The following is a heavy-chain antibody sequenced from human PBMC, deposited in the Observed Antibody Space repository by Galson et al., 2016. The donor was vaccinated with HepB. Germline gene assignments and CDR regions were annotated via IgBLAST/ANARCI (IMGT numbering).Heavy chain of an antibody. D-gene: IGHD6-13*01. J-gene: IGHJ4*02. CDR2: IGSGSTTI. CDR3: ARDMEAAAGSLDVDY. V-gene: IGHV3-48*02. CDR1: GFTFSTYS. Sequence: SLRLSCAASGFTFSTYSMNWVRQAPGKGLEWVSYIGSGSTTIYYADSVKGRFTISRDNAKNSLYLQMNSLRDDDTAVYYCARDMEAAAGSLDVDYWGQGTLVTVSS.